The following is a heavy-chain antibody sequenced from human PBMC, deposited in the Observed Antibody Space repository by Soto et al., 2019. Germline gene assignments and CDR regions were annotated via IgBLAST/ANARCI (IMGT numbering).Heavy chain of an antibody. Sequence: SETLSLTCAVYGESLDGYYWSWIRQPPGTGLEWIGEVSHNGRSNYNPSLTGRVTISVHTAKSQFSLILNSVTAADTAVYYCARGQWSDRFLNWGQGALVTVSS. CDR1: GESLDGYY. CDR3: ARGQWSDRFLN. V-gene: IGHV4-34*01. CDR2: VSHNGRS. J-gene: IGHJ4*02. D-gene: IGHD2-15*01.